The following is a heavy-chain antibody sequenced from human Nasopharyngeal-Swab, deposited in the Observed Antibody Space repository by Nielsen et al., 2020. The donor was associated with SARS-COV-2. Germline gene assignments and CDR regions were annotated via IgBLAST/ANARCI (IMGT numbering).Heavy chain of an antibody. CDR1: GGSISSSSYY. Sequence: SETLSLTCTVSGGSISSSSYYWGWIRQPPGKGLEWIGSIYYSGSTYYNPSLKSRVTISVDTSKNQFSLKLSSVTAADTAVYYCASQPYSSSWYGGDAFDIRGQGTMVTVSS. CDR2: IYYSGST. CDR3: ASQPYSSSWYGGDAFDI. J-gene: IGHJ3*02. V-gene: IGHV4-39*01. D-gene: IGHD6-13*01.